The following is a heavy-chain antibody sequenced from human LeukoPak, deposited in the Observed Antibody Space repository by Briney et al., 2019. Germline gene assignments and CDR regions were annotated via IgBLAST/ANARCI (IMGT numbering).Heavy chain of an antibody. CDR3: ARDWVGGVPVDAFDI. CDR1: GFTLSGYW. V-gene: IGHV3-7*03. CDR2: IKEDGSET. Sequence: GGSLRLSCAASGFTLSGYWMSWVRQAPGKGLEWVANIKEDGSETYYVDSVKGRFTISRDKAKNSLYLHMNSLTAEDTAMYDCARDWVGGVPVDAFDIWGQGTMVSVSS. D-gene: IGHD3-16*01. J-gene: IGHJ3*02.